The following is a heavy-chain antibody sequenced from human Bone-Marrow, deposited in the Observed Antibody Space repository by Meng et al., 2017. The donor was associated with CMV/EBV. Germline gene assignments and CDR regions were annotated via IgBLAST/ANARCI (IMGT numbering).Heavy chain of an antibody. CDR3: AKEEYSYVVGWFDP. D-gene: IGHD5-18*01. J-gene: IGHJ5*02. V-gene: IGHV3-23*01. Sequence: LGFTVSTDAMSWVRQAPGKGLEWVSAISGSGGSTYYADSVKGRFTISRDNSKNTLYLQMNSLRAEDTAVYYCAKEEYSYVVGWFDPWGQGTLVTVSS. CDR2: ISGSGGST. CDR1: GFTVSTDA.